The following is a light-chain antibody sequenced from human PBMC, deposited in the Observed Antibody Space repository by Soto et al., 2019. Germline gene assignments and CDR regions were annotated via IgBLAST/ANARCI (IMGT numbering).Light chain of an antibody. J-gene: IGLJ1*01. CDR3: SSYTSISNYV. Sequence: LTQLASVSVAPGQSITISCTGTSSDVGGYDFVSWYQHHPGKAPRLMIYDVSHRPSGVSDRFSASKSGNTASLTISGLLAEEEADYYCSSYTSISNYVFGTGTKVTVL. V-gene: IGLV2-14*03. CDR1: SSDVGGYDF. CDR2: DVS.